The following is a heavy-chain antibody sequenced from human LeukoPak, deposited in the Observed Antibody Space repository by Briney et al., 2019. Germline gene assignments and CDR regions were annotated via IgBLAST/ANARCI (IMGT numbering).Heavy chain of an antibody. Sequence: GRSLRLSCAASGFTFSNYGMHWVRQAPGKGLEWVSYISSSGSTIYYADSVKGRFAISRDNANNSLYLQMHSLRAEDTALYYCARPASTSPLGYWGQGTLVTVSS. CDR1: GFTFSNYG. CDR3: ARPASTSPLGY. CDR2: ISSSGSTI. V-gene: IGHV3-48*04. J-gene: IGHJ4*02.